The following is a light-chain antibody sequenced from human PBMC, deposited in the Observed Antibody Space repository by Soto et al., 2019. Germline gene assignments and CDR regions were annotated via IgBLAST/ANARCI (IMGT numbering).Light chain of an antibody. Sequence: QSALTQPASVSGSPGKSITISCTGTSSDIGGHDDVSWYQQHPGKVPKLLLYGVTDRPSGVSDRFSGSKSVNVASLTISGLQAEDEADYYCCSYTSDLTPYVFGTGTKLTVL. CDR1: SSDIGGHDD. CDR2: GVT. CDR3: CSYTSDLTPYV. V-gene: IGLV2-14*03. J-gene: IGLJ1*01.